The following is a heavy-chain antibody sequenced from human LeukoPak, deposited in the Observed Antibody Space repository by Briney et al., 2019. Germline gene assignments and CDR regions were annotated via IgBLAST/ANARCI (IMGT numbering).Heavy chain of an antibody. CDR1: GYTFTSYY. Sequence: ASVKVSCKASGYTFTSYYMHWVRQAPGQGLGWRGIINPSGGSTSYAQKFQGRVTMTRDTSTSTVYMELSSLRSEDTAVYYCARESFLVVVRLYYFDYWGQGTLVTVSS. D-gene: IGHD3-22*01. J-gene: IGHJ4*02. V-gene: IGHV1-46*01. CDR2: INPSGGST. CDR3: ARESFLVVVRLYYFDY.